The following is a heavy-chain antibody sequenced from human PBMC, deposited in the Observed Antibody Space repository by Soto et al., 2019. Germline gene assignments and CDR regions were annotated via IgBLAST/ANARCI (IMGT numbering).Heavy chain of an antibody. Sequence: GGSLRLSCAASGFTVSSNYMSWVRQAPGKGLEWVSVIYSGGSTYYADSVKGRFTISRDNSKNTLYLQMNSLRAEDTAVYYCARGGYDYYYYYGMDVWGQGTTVTVSS. D-gene: IGHD5-12*01. V-gene: IGHV3-53*01. J-gene: IGHJ6*02. CDR2: IYSGGST. CDR3: ARGGYDYYYYYGMDV. CDR1: GFTVSSNY.